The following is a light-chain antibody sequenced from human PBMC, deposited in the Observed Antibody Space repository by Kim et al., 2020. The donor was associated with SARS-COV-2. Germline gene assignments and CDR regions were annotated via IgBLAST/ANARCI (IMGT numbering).Light chain of an antibody. Sequence: ELVLTQSPGTLSLSPGERATLSCRASQSVSSSYLAWYQQKPGQAPRLLIYGASSRATGIPDRFSGSGSGTDFTLTISRLEPEDFAVYYYQQYGSSHFGGGTKVDIK. CDR1: QSVSSSY. CDR3: QQYGSSH. CDR2: GAS. V-gene: IGKV3-20*01. J-gene: IGKJ4*01.